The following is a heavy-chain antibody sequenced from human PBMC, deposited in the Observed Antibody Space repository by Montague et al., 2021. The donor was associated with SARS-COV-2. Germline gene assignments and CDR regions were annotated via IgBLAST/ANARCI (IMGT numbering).Heavy chain of an antibody. CDR3: ARVVGFDFDY. D-gene: IGHD2-21*01. J-gene: IGHJ4*02. CDR1: GGSISSGSYY. Sequence: TLSLTCTVSGGSISSGSYYWSWIRQPAGKGLEWIGRIYTSGGTNYNPSLKSRVTISVDTSKNQFSLKLSSVTAADTAVCYCARVVGFDFDYWGQGTLVTVSS. CDR2: IYTSGGT. V-gene: IGHV4-61*02.